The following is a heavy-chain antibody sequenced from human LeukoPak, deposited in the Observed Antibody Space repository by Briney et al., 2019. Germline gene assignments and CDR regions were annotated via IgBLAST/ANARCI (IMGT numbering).Heavy chain of an antibody. D-gene: IGHD3-3*01. CDR1: GGSISSGDYY. J-gene: IGHJ4*02. Sequence: PSQTLSLTCTVSGGSISSGDYYWRWIRQPPGKGLEWIGYIYYSGSTYYNPSLKSRVTISVDTSKNQFSLKLSSVTAADTAVYYCARGAYYDFWSGYSHLDYWGQGTLVTVSS. V-gene: IGHV4-30-4*08. CDR2: IYYSGST. CDR3: ARGAYYDFWSGYSHLDY.